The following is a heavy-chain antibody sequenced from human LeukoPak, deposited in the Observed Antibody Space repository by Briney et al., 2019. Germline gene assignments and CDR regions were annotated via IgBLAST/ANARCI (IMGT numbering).Heavy chain of an antibody. Sequence: PSETLSLTCSVSGGSISSSYWSWIRQPAGKGLEWIGRIYTSGTFNYNPSLKSRVTISVDTSKNQFSLKLSSVTAADTAVYYCAELGITMIGGVWGKGTTVTISS. V-gene: IGHV4-4*07. J-gene: IGHJ6*04. CDR3: AELGITMIGGV. D-gene: IGHD3-10*02. CDR1: GGSISSSY. CDR2: IYTSGTF.